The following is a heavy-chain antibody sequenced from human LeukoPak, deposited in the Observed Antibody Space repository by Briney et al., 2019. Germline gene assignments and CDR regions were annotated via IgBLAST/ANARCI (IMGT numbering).Heavy chain of an antibody. V-gene: IGHV3-64*01. CDR2: ISDNGRQT. Sequence: GGSLRLSCAASGFTFSNYAIHWVRQAPGKGLEYVSAISDNGRQTFYTNSVKDRFTISRDNSKNILYLQMGSLRAEDMAVYYCARDGSGSPDYWGQGTLVTVSS. D-gene: IGHD3-10*01. CDR1: GFTFSNYA. J-gene: IGHJ4*02. CDR3: ARDGSGSPDY.